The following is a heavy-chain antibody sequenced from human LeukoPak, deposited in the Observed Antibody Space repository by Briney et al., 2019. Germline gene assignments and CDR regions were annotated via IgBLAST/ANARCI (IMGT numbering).Heavy chain of an antibody. CDR3: ARNPSP. CDR2: IYHSGST. J-gene: IGHJ5*02. V-gene: IGHV4-38-2*02. Sequence: SETLSLTCTVSGYSISGGYYWGWIRQPPGKGLEWIGSIYHSGSTYYNPSLKSRVTISVDTSKNQFSLKLSSVTAADTAVYYCARNPSPWGQGTLVTVSS. CDR1: GYSISGGYY.